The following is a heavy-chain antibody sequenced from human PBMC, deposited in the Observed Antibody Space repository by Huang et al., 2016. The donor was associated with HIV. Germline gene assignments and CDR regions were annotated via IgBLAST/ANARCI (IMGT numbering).Heavy chain of an antibody. CDR1: TFRFGACW. D-gene: IGHD1-7*01. J-gene: IGHJ6*02. Sequence: VESGGRLVQPGGSIRLSFGGSTFRFGACWMSWVGQSRGKGLEWVANIKQDESEKYYVDSVKGRFNISRDDAKKVLFLEMNNVRVEDTATYYCATKTAAMDIWGQGTTVTVS. V-gene: IGHV3-7*01. CDR2: IKQDESEK. CDR3: ATKTAAMDI.